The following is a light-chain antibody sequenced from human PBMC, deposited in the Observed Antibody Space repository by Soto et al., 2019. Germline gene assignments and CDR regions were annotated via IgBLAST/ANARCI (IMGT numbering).Light chain of an antibody. CDR1: QTVSDNY. V-gene: IGKV3-20*01. CDR3: QQYGGSPRVS. J-gene: IGKJ4*01. CDR2: GAS. Sequence: EIVLTQSPGALSLSPGERATRSCRASQTVSDNYLAWYQQRPGQAPRLLIYGASTRATGIPDRFSGSGSGTDFTLTISRLEPEDFAVYYCQQYGGSPRVSFGGGTKVEIK.